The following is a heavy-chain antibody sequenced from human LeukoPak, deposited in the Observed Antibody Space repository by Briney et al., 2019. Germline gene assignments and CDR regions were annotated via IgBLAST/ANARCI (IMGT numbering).Heavy chain of an antibody. CDR3: ARGRGGTSGYYPFYFDY. CDR1: GFTFDDYG. J-gene: IGHJ4*02. CDR2: INWNGGMT. Sequence: AGGSLRLSCAASGFTFDDYGMSWVRQGPGKGLEWVSGINWNGGMTAYADSVKGRFTISRDNAKNSLYLQMNSVRAEDTALYHCARGRGGTSGYYPFYFDYWGQGALVMVSS. V-gene: IGHV3-20*01. D-gene: IGHD3-3*01.